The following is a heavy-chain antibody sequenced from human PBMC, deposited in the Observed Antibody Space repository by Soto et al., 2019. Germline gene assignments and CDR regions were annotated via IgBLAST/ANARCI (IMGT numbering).Heavy chain of an antibody. Sequence: ASVKVSCKVSGYTLTELSMHWVRQAPGKGLEWMGGFDPEDGETIYAQKFQGRVTMTEDTSTDTAYMELGSLRSEDTAVYYCATGGERYCSGGSCQTYYYYYYMDVWGKGTTVTVSS. CDR2: FDPEDGET. CDR1: GYTLTELS. CDR3: ATGGERYCSGGSCQTYYYYYYMDV. J-gene: IGHJ6*03. V-gene: IGHV1-24*01. D-gene: IGHD2-15*01.